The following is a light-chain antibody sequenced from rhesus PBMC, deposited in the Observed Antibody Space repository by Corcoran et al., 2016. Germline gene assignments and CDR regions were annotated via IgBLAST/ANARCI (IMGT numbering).Light chain of an antibody. CDR1: DSVSNY. J-gene: IGKJ2*01. Sequence: EIVMTQSPATLSLSPGERASLSCRASDSVSNYVAWYQQKPEQAPRLLISGASSRATGIPDGFSGSGAGNDFSLIISGLEPEDVGLYYCQQYYGSNCFVQGTKVEI. CDR3: QQYYGSNC. CDR2: GAS. V-gene: IGKV3S9*01.